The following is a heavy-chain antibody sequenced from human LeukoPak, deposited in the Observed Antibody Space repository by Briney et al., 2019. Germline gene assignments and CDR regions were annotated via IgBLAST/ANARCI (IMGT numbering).Heavy chain of an antibody. CDR3: ARDRPPRYDSSGYDY. J-gene: IGHJ4*02. D-gene: IGHD3-22*01. Sequence: SETLSLTCTVSGYPISSGYYWGWIRQSPGKGLEWIGSIYHSGSTYYNPPLKSRVTISVDTSKNQFSLKLSSVTAADTAVYYCARDRPPRYDSSGYDYWGQGTLVTVSS. CDR2: IYHSGST. V-gene: IGHV4-38-2*02. CDR1: GYPISSGYY.